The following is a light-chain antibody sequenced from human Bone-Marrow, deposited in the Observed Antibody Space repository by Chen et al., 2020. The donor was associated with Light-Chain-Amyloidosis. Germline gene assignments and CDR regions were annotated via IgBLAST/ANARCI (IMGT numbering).Light chain of an antibody. Sequence: NFMLTQPHSASESPGKTVIISCTRSSGSIATNYVQWYQQRPGSSPTPVFYEDNQRPSGVTDRFSGSTDRSSNAASLTISELKTKDEADYYGQSYQGSNQGVFGGGTKLTVL. V-gene: IGLV6-57*01. CDR2: EDN. CDR3: QSYQGSNQGV. CDR1: SGSIATNY. J-gene: IGLJ3*02.